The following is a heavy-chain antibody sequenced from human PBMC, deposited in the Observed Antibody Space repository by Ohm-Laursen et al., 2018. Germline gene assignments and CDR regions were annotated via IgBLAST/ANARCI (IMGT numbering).Heavy chain of an antibody. V-gene: IGHV3-30*18. D-gene: IGHD4-17*01. CDR1: GFMFSGYG. Sequence: SLRLSCAASGFMFSGYGIHWVRQAPGRRLEWVAVISYDGRNRDYADSVKGRFTISRDNSKNTVDLQMNSLRAEDTAVYYCAKDLPFEDDYGDYAFDYWGQGTLVTVSS. CDR3: AKDLPFEDDYGDYAFDY. CDR2: ISYDGRNR. J-gene: IGHJ4*02.